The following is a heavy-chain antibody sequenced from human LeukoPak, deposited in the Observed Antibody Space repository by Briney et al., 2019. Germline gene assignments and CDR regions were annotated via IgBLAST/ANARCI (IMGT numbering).Heavy chain of an antibody. D-gene: IGHD3-22*01. CDR1: GGSFSGYY. CDR3: ARSLDPDYYDSSGYFY. Sequence: SETLSLTCAVYGGSFSGYYWSWIRQPPGKGLEWIGEINRSGSTNYNPSLKSRVTISVDTSKNQFSLKLSSVTAADTAVYYCARSLDPDYYDSSGYFYWGQGTLVTVSS. V-gene: IGHV4-34*01. CDR2: INRSGST. J-gene: IGHJ4*02.